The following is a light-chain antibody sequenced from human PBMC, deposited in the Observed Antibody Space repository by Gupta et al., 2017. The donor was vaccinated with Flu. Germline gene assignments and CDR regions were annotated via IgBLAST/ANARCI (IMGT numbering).Light chain of an antibody. V-gene: IGLV4-60*03. CDR3: ENWGSNTRV. CDR1: SGHSDFI. CDR2: LEDSGTY. Sequence: VKLTCTVTSGHSDFIVTWHQQHPGKAPRFLMKLEDSGTYTKGNGVPDRFSVSISGADHYITIANVQSEDEADYYCENWGSNTRVFGGGTTLTVL. J-gene: IGLJ2*01.